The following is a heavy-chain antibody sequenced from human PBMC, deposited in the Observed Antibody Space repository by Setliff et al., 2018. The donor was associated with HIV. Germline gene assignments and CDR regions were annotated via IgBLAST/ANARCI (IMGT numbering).Heavy chain of an antibody. CDR2: ISYTGGT. D-gene: IGHD6-13*01. J-gene: IGHJ4*02. V-gene: IGHV4-38-2*02. CDR3: ARGLSSPFAAGL. Sequence: PSETLSLTCTVSGYSISSGYYWGWIRQPPGKGLEWIGSISYTGGTNHNPSLQSRVTMSIDTSKGQFSLKLSSLTSADTAVYYCARGLSSPFAAGLWGQGTLVTVSS. CDR1: GYSISSGYY.